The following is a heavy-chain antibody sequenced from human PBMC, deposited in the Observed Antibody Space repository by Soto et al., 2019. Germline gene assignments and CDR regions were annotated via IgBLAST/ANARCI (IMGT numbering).Heavy chain of an antibody. D-gene: IGHD3-16*01. CDR2: IIPIFGTA. J-gene: IGHJ3*02. CDR1: GGTFSSYA. Sequence: QVQLVQSGAAVKKPGSSVKVSCKASGGTFSSYAISWVRQAPGQGLEWMGGIIPIFGTANYAQKFQGRVTITADESTSTAYRELSSLRSEDTAVYYCARGRGRREEDAFDIWGQGTMVTVSS. CDR3: ARGRGRREEDAFDI. V-gene: IGHV1-69*12.